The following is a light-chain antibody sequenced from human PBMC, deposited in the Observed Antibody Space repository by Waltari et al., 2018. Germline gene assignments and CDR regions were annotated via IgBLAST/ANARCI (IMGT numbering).Light chain of an antibody. V-gene: IGKV3-15*01. J-gene: IGKJ1*01. CDR2: DAS. CDR3: QQYNNWPWT. CDR1: QSVTSN. Sequence: EIVMTQSPATLSLSAGERATLACRASQSVTSNLAWYQQKLGQAPSPLIYDASTRATGVPARCSGSGSGTEFTLTISSLQSEDFALYYCQQYNNWPWTFGQGTKVEIK.